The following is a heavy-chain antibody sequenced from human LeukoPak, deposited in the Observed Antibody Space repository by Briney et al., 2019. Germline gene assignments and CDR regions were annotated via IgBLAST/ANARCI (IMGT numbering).Heavy chain of an antibody. J-gene: IGHJ4*02. CDR1: GFTFSSYW. CDR2: IKQDGSEK. D-gene: IGHD3-22*01. CDR3: ARADSSGYYYPNYFDY. V-gene: IGHV3-7*01. Sequence: GGSLRLSCAASGFTFSSYWMSRVRQAPGKGLEGVANIKQDGSEKYYVDSVKGRFTISRDNAKNSLYLQMNSLRAEDTAVYYCARADSSGYYYPNYFDYWGQGTLVTVSS.